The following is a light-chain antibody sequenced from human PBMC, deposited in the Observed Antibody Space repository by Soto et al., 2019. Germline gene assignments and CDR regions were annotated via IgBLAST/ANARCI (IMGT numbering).Light chain of an antibody. CDR1: QTISTY. V-gene: IGKV3-11*01. J-gene: IGKJ5*01. CDR3: QQRSNWPAN. CDR2: GAS. Sequence: EIVLTQSPATLSLSPGEIATLSCRASQTISTYLAWYQQKPGQAPRLLIYGASNRATGIPARFSGSGSGTDFTLTISNLEPEDFAVYYCQQRSNWPANFGQGTRLEIK.